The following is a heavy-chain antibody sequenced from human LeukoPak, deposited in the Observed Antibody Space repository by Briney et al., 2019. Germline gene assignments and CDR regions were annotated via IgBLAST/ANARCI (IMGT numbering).Heavy chain of an antibody. D-gene: IGHD6-13*01. CDR1: GGSFSGYY. CDR2: INHSGST. Sequence: SETLSLTCAVYGGSFSGYYWSWIRQPPGKGLEWIGEINHSGSTNYNPSLKSRVTISVDTSKNQFSLKLSSVTAADTAVYYCARGGSSRTRPNYYYGMDVWGKGTTVTVSS. J-gene: IGHJ6*04. V-gene: IGHV4-34*01. CDR3: ARGGSSRTRPNYYYGMDV.